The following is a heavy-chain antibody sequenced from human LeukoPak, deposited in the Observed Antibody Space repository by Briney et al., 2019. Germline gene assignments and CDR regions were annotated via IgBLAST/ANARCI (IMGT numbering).Heavy chain of an antibody. CDR2: INHSGST. CDR1: GGSFSGYY. CDR3: ARVGGYAGYMDV. J-gene: IGHJ6*03. D-gene: IGHD5-12*01. V-gene: IGHV4-34*01. Sequence: PSETLSLTCAVYGGSFSGYYWSSIRQPPGKGLEWIGEINHSGSTNYNPSLKSRVTISVDTSKNQFSLRLSSVTAADTAVYYCARVGGYAGYMDVWGKGTTVTISS.